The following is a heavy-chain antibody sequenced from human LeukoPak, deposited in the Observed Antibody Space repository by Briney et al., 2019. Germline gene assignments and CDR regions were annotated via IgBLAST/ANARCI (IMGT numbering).Heavy chain of an antibody. V-gene: IGHV5-51*01. CDR1: GYDFSTYW. CDR3: ARRDMGAAVAGNFAK. D-gene: IGHD6-19*01. Sequence: GQSLHFSCKGSGYDFSTYWIGWVRKMPGKGLEWMGIIHPVDSDTRYSPSFEAQVTISADKSIRTAYLQWSSLKASDTAIYYCARRDMGAAVAGNFAKWGLGAVVTVSS. CDR2: IHPVDSDT. J-gene: IGHJ4*02.